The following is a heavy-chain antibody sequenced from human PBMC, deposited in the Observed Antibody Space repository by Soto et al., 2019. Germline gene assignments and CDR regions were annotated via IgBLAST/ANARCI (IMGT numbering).Heavy chain of an antibody. CDR2: ISSSSSYI. V-gene: IGHV3-21*01. CDR1: GCTFSSYS. D-gene: IGHD3-22*01. Sequence: SGGSLSVWWGAAGCTFSSYSMSWVRQAPGKGLEWVSSISSSSSYIYYADSVKGRFTISRDNAKNSLYLQMNSLRAEDTAVYYCARVGPGPITMIVVDAFDIWGQGTMVTVSS. J-gene: IGHJ3*02. CDR3: ARVGPGPITMIVVDAFDI.